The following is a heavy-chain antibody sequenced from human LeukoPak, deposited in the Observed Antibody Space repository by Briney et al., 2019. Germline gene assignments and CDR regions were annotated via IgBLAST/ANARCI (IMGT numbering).Heavy chain of an antibody. Sequence: GGSLRLSCAASGFTFSSYAISWVRQAPGKGLEWVSAISGSGGSTYYADSVKGRFTISRDNAKNSLYLQMNSLRAEDTAVYYCARDPSSYSSSWYPLWGQGTMVTVSS. CDR1: GFTFSSYA. J-gene: IGHJ4*02. V-gene: IGHV3-23*01. CDR3: ARDPSSYSSSWYPL. CDR2: ISGSGGST. D-gene: IGHD6-13*01.